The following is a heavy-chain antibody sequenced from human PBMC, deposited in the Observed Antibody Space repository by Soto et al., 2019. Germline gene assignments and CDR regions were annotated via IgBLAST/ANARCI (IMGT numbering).Heavy chain of an antibody. CDR3: AKAVTTQQLVRVSYYYYYGMDV. CDR2: ITYSGGNT. Sequence: GGSLRLSCAASGFTFSSYAMHWVRQAPGKGLEWVSDITYSGGNTYYADSVKGRFTISRDNSKNTLYLQMNSLRAEDTAVYYCAKAVTTQQLVRVSYYYYYGMDVWGQGTTVTVSS. CDR1: GFTFSSYA. D-gene: IGHD6-13*01. V-gene: IGHV3-23*01. J-gene: IGHJ6*02.